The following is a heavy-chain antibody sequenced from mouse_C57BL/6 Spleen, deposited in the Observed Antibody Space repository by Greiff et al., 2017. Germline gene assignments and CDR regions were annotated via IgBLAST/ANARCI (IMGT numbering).Heavy chain of an antibody. CDR2: IDPSDSET. Sequence: QVQLQQPGAELVRPGSSVKLSCKASGYTFTSYWMHWVKQRPIQGLEWIGNIDPSDSETHYNQKFKDKATLTVDKSSSPAYMQLSSLTSEDSAVYYCARLGGYYYAMDYWGQGTSVTVSS. CDR1: GYTFTSYW. CDR3: ARLGGYYYAMDY. D-gene: IGHD2-2*01. V-gene: IGHV1-52*01. J-gene: IGHJ4*01.